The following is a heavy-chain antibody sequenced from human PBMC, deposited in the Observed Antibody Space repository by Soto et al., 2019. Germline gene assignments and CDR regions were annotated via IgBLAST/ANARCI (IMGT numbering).Heavy chain of an antibody. CDR3: ARAGAIYCSSGVCYIPTNSWFDP. D-gene: IGHD2-8*01. CDR1: GYTFSSYA. CDR2: INGGNGNT. V-gene: IGHV1-3*01. Sequence: ASVNVSCKASGYTFSSYAMHWVRQAPGQRLEWMGWINGGNGNTKYSQKFQGRVTITRDSSANTAYMELSSLRSEDTAVYYCARAGAIYCSSGVCYIPTNSWFDPWGQGTQVTVSS. J-gene: IGHJ5*02.